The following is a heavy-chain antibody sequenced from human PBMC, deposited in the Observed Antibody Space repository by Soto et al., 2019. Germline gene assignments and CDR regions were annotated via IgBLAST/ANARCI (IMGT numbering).Heavy chain of an antibody. CDR3: ARDDEGGSDCDLDY. CDR2: ISHDGSNK. Sequence: QVQLVESGGGVVQPGRSLRLSCAASGFTFSSYVMHWVRQTPGKGLEWVAFISHDGSNKYYADSVKGRFTISRDNSKNTLYLQMNSLRAEDTAVYYCARDDEGGSDCDLDYWGQGTLVTVSS. D-gene: IGHD3-10*01. V-gene: IGHV3-30-3*01. CDR1: GFTFSSYV. J-gene: IGHJ4*02.